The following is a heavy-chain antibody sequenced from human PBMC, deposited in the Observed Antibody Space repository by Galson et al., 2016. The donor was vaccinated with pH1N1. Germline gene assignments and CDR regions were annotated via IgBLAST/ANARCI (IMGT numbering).Heavy chain of an antibody. CDR1: GFTFSSYW. D-gene: IGHD3-9*01. Sequence: SLRLSCAASGFTFSSYWMQWVRQAPGKGLEWVANIKEDGSAKNYVDSVKGRFTISRDNAKNSLYLQMNSLRAEDTAVYYCARDLGSTGYLKYWGQGALVIVSS. CDR2: IKEDGSAK. V-gene: IGHV3-7*05. CDR3: ARDLGSTGYLKY. J-gene: IGHJ4*02.